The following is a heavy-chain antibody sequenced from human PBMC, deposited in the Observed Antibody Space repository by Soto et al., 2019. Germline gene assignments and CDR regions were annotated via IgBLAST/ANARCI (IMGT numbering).Heavy chain of an antibody. Sequence: GGSLRLSCAASGFTFSNYWMRWVPQVPGEGLVWVSRIDNDGGRTSYADSVKGRFTISRDNAQNTLYLQMDSLRAEDTAVYYCARDVQFQSFDYWGPGTLVTVSS. CDR2: IDNDGGRT. CDR1: GFTFSNYW. J-gene: IGHJ4*02. V-gene: IGHV3-74*01. CDR3: ARDVQFQSFDY. D-gene: IGHD4-4*01.